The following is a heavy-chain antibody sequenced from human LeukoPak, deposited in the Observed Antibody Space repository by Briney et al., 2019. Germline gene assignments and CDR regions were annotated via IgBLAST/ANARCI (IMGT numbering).Heavy chain of an antibody. J-gene: IGHJ5*02. V-gene: IGHV4-34*01. CDR1: GGSFSGYY. CDR2: INHSGST. CDR3: ARARVVRGVILYPFDP. D-gene: IGHD3-10*01. Sequence: SETLSLTCAVYGGSFSGYYWSWIRQPPGKGLEWIGEINHSGSTNYNPSLKSRVTISVDTSKNQFSLKLSSVTAADTAVYYCARARVVRGVILYPFDPWGQGTLVTVSS.